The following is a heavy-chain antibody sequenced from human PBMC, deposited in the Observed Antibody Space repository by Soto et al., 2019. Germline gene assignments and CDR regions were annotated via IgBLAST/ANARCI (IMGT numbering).Heavy chain of an antibody. CDR3: ARRGSGSYSDY. CDR2: IYYSGST. D-gene: IGHD3-10*01. V-gene: IGHV4-39*01. J-gene: IGHJ4*02. Sequence: SETLSLTCTVSGGSISSSSYYWGWIRQPPGKGLEWIGSIYYSGSTYYNPSLKSRVAISVDTSKNQFSLKLSSVTAADTAVYYCARRGSGSYSDYWGQGTLVTVSS. CDR1: GGSISSSSYY.